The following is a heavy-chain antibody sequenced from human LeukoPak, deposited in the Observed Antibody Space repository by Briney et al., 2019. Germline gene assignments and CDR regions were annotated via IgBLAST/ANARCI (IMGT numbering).Heavy chain of an antibody. V-gene: IGHV3-64D*06. CDR2: ISSGGGST. CDR1: GFTFITYA. CDR3: VKVDNYGGGAFDI. J-gene: IGHJ3*02. Sequence: QPGGSLRLSCSASGFTFITYAMHWVRQAPGKGLKYVSGISSGGGSTYYADSVKGRFTISRDNSKNTLYLQMSSLRVEDTAVYYCVKVDNYGGGAFDIRGQGTMVTVSS. D-gene: IGHD2-2*03.